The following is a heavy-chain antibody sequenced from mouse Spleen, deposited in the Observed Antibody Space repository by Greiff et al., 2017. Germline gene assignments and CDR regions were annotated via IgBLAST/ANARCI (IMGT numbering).Heavy chain of an antibody. CDR2: INPSNGRT. V-gene: IGHV1S81*02. D-gene: IGHD4-1*01. Sequence: VQLQQPGAELVKPGASVKLSCKASGYTFTSYWMHWVKQRPGQGLEWIGEINPSNGRTNYNEKFKSKATLTVDKSSSTAYMQLSSLTSEDSAVYDCARKKLGLYAMDYWGQGTSVTVSS. J-gene: IGHJ4*01. CDR1: GYTFTSYW. CDR3: ARKKLGLYAMDY.